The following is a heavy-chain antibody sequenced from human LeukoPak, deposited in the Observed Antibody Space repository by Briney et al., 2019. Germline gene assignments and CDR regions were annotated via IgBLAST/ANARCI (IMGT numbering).Heavy chain of an antibody. Sequence: GGSLRLSCAASGFTVSSNYMSWVRQAPGKGLEWVSVIYSGGSTYYADSVKGRFTISRDNSKNTLYLQMNSLRAEDTAVYYCARRVDFWSGYYVYYGMDVWGQGTTVTVSS. D-gene: IGHD3-3*01. J-gene: IGHJ6*02. V-gene: IGHV3-53*01. CDR1: GFTVSSNY. CDR2: IYSGGST. CDR3: ARRVDFWSGYYVYYGMDV.